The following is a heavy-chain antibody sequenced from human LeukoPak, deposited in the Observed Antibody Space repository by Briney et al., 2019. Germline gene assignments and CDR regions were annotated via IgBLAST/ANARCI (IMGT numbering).Heavy chain of an antibody. D-gene: IGHD2-15*01. J-gene: IGHJ4*02. CDR3: ARDLVYCSGASCYQRGFDY. CDR2: ISSSFSHI. Sequence: PGGSLRLSCAASGFPFSSYSVNWVRQAPGKGLEWVSSISSSFSHIYYADSVKGRFTISRDNAKNSLYHHMNSLRAEDTAVYYCARDLVYCSGASCYQRGFDYWGQGSLVTVPS. CDR1: GFPFSSYS. V-gene: IGHV3-21*01.